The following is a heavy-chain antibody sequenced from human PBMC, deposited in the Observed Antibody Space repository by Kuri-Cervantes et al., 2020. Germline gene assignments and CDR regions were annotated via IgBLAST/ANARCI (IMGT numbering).Heavy chain of an antibody. Sequence: SLKISCAASGFTFDDYAMHWVRQAPGKGLEWVSGISWNSGSIGYADSVKGRFTISRDNAKNSLYLQMNSLRAGDTALYYCAKDWKTSGFLEWHERNYYYYYGMDVWGQGTTVTVSS. CDR2: ISWNSGSI. J-gene: IGHJ6*02. V-gene: IGHV3-9*01. CDR1: GFTFDDYA. D-gene: IGHD3-3*01. CDR3: AKDWKTSGFLEWHERNYYYYYGMDV.